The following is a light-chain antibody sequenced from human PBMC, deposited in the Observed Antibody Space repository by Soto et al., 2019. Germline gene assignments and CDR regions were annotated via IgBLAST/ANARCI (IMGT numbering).Light chain of an antibody. J-gene: IGKJ2*01. CDR2: GAS. CDR1: QSVTTY. Sequence: EIVMTQSPATLSVSLGDRATLSCRASQSVTTYLAWYQQKPGQAPRLLIYGASTRATGIPARFSGSGFETDFTLTISSLQSEDFAFYYCQQYNSWPPSYTFGQGTKLEIK. CDR3: QQYNSWPPSYT. V-gene: IGKV3-15*01.